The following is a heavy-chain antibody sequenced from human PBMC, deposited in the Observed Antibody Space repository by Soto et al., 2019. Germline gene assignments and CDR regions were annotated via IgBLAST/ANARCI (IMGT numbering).Heavy chain of an antibody. Sequence: QVQLVQSGGGVVQPGRSLRLSCAASGFTFSSYVTHWVRQAPGKGLEWVAVISHDGNNKYYADSVKGRFTISRDNSKNTLYLQMNSLTTEDTAVYYCGKGGADCASTTCYLLVAFDIWGQGTMVTVSS. CDR1: GFTFSSYV. J-gene: IGHJ3*02. CDR2: ISHDGNNK. CDR3: GKGGADCASTTCYLLVAFDI. D-gene: IGHD2-2*01. V-gene: IGHV3-30*18.